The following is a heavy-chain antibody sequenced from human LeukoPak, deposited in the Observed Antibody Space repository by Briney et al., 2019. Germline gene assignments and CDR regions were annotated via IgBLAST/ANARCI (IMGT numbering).Heavy chain of an antibody. CDR1: GYTFTSYG. D-gene: IGHD5-12*01. CDR2: ISAYNGNT. CDR3: ARVPPNIVATIYYY. J-gene: IGHJ4*02. V-gene: IGHV1-18*01. Sequence: ASVKVSCKASGYTFTSYGISWVRQAPGQGLEWMGWISAYNGNTNYAQKFQGRVTMTRDTSTSTVYMELSSLRSEDTAVYYCARVPPNIVATIYYYWGQGTLVTVSS.